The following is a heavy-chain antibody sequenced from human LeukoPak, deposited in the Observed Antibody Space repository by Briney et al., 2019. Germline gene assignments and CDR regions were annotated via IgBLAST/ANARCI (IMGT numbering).Heavy chain of an antibody. CDR1: GFTFSTYT. V-gene: IGHV3-48*01. CDR3: ARDPSSVFREARTMTDIDY. J-gene: IGHJ4*02. Sequence: GGSLRLSCEASGFTFSTYTMTWVRQAPGKGLEWVSYISSSSSTIHYADSVKGRFTISRDNAKNSLYLQMNSLRAEDTVVYYCARDPSSVFREARTMTDIDYWGQGTLVTVSS. CDR2: ISSSSSTI. D-gene: IGHD3-22*01.